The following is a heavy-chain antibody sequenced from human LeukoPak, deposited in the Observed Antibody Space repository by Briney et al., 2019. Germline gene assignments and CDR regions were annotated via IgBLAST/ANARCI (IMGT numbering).Heavy chain of an antibody. CDR3: ARHFSGNGWVDS. CDR2: ISYTGGT. CDR1: GGSLSGDY. Sequence: SETLSLTCAVSGGSLSGDYWTWIRQPPGKGLEWIGYISYTGGTDYNPSLKSRVTISVDTSKNQFSLRLSSVTAADTAIYYCARHFSGNGWVDSWGQGTLLTVSS. D-gene: IGHD6-19*01. V-gene: IGHV4-59*08. J-gene: IGHJ4*02.